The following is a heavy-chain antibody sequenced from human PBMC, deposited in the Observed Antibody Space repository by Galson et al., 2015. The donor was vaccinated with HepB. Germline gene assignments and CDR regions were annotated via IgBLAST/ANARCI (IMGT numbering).Heavy chain of an antibody. D-gene: IGHD6-19*01. Sequence: SLRLSCAASGFTFTTYAMSWVRQAPGKGLEWVSGISGSGDSTNYADSVKGRFTISRDTSKNTLYLQMNSLRAEDTAVYYCARGRSGSGWHLYYFDYWGQGTLVTVSS. J-gene: IGHJ4*02. V-gene: IGHV3-23*01. CDR2: ISGSGDST. CDR1: GFTFTTYA. CDR3: ARGRSGSGWHLYYFDY.